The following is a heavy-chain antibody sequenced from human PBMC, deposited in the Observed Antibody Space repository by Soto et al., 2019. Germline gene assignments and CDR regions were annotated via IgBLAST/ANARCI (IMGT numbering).Heavy chain of an antibody. CDR1: VGSITSGGYS. Sequence: SETLSLTCTFSVGSITSGGYSCTWIRQSPGKGLEWIGYTYQSGSAYYNPSLKSRVTISVDRSKNQFSLNLTSVTAADTAVYYCARDHYGMDVLGQGTTVNVSS. V-gene: IGHV4-30-2*06. CDR2: TYQSGSA. CDR3: ARDHYGMDV. J-gene: IGHJ6*01.